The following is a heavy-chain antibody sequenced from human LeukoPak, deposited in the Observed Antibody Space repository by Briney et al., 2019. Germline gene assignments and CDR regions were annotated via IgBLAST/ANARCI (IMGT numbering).Heavy chain of an antibody. J-gene: IGHJ4*02. CDR3: AGEAYGGYVPCDY. CDR1: GFTFSSYW. Sequence: PGGSLRLSCAASGFTFSSYWMHWVRQAPGKGLVWVSRINSDGSSTSYADSVKGRFTISRDNAKNTLYLQMNSLRAEDTAVYYCAGEAYGGYVPCDYWGQGTLVTVSS. V-gene: IGHV3-74*01. D-gene: IGHD5-12*01. CDR2: INSDGSST.